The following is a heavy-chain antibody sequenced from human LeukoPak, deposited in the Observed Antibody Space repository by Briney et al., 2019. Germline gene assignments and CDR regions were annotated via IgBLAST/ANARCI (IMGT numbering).Heavy chain of an antibody. CDR3: ARDDGRSWLLDY. V-gene: IGHV1-24*01. CDR1: GYTLTELS. Sequence: ASVKVSCKVSGYTLTELSMHWVRQAPGKGLEWMGGFDPEDGETIYAQKFQGRITITRDTSATTAYMELSSLRSEDTAVYYCARDDGRSWLLDYWGQGTLVTVSS. D-gene: IGHD2-15*01. J-gene: IGHJ4*02. CDR2: FDPEDGET.